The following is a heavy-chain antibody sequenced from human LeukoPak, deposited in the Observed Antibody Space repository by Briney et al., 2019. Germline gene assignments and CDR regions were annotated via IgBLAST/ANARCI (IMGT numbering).Heavy chain of an antibody. J-gene: IGHJ4*02. Sequence: GESLKISCKGSGYSFTSYWIGWVRQMPGKGLEWMGIIYPGDSDTRYSPSFQGQVTISADKSISTAYLQWSSLKASDTAMYYRARRKRRYDFWSGYYAFDYWGQGTLVTVSS. CDR2: IYPGDSDT. V-gene: IGHV5-51*01. CDR1: GYSFTSYW. CDR3: ARRKRRYDFWSGYYAFDY. D-gene: IGHD3-3*01.